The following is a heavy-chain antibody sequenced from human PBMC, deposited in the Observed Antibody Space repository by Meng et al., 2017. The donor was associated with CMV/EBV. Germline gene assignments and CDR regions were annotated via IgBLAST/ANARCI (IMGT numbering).Heavy chain of an antibody. CDR1: GGSFSGYY. V-gene: IGHV4-34*01. J-gene: IGHJ5*02. Sequence: QVQLPQLGAGLLKPSETLSLTCAVYGGSFSGYYWSWIRQPPGKGLEWIGEINHSGSTNYNPSLKSRVTISVDTSKNQFSLKLSSVTAADTAVYYCARGVGGWFDPWGQGTLVTVSS. D-gene: IGHD1-26*01. CDR3: ARGVGGWFDP. CDR2: INHSGST.